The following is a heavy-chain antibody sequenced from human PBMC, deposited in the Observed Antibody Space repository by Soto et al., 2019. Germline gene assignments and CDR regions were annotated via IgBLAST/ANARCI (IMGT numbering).Heavy chain of an antibody. V-gene: IGHV4-39*01. CDR3: ARLRAGGYCSSTSCYPFDP. J-gene: IGHJ5*02. Sequence: QLQLQESGPGLVKPSETLSLTCTVSGGSISSSSYYWGWIRQPPGKGLEWIGSICYSGSTYYNPSPKSRVTISVDTSKNQFSLKLSSVTAADTAVYYCARLRAGGYCSSTSCYPFDPWGQGTLVTVSS. CDR1: GGSISSSSYY. D-gene: IGHD2-2*01. CDR2: ICYSGST.